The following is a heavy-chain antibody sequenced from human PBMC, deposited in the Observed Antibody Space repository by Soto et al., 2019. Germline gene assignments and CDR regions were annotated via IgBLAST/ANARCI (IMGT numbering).Heavy chain of an antibody. CDR2: ISGSGGGT. CDR3: AHPLYYYDSSGQYYFDY. D-gene: IGHD3-22*01. V-gene: IGHV3-23*01. J-gene: IGHJ4*02. Sequence: GGSLRLSCAASGFTFSSYAMSWVRQAPGNGLEWVSAISGSGGGTYYADSVKGRFTISRDNSKNTLYLQMNSLRVEDTAVYYCAHPLYYYDSSGQYYFDYWGQGTLVTVSS. CDR1: GFTFSSYA.